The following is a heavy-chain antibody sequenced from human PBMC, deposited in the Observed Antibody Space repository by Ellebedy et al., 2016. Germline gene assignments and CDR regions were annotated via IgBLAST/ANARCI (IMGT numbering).Heavy chain of an antibody. J-gene: IGHJ4*02. CDR1: GGSISSSNW. V-gene: IGHV4-4*02. CDR3: ARTTVTTFFDY. Sequence: GSLRLSCAVSGGSISSSNWWSWVRQPPGKGLEWIGEIYHSGSTNYNPSLKSRVTISVDTSKNQFSLKLSSVTAADTAVYYCARTTVTTFFDYWGQGTLVTVSS. CDR2: IYHSGST. D-gene: IGHD4-17*01.